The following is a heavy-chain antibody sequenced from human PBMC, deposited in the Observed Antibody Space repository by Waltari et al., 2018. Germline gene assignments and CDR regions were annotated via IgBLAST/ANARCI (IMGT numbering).Heavy chain of an antibody. V-gene: IGHV1-69*12. Sequence: QVQLVQSGAAVKTPGSSVKVSCKASGGTFSSYAISWVRQAPGQGLEWMGGIIPIFGTANYAQKFQGRVTITADESTSTAYMELSSLRSEDTAVYYCAREGPLRDGSGGSCDYWGQGTLVTVSS. CDR1: GGTFSSYA. D-gene: IGHD2-15*01. J-gene: IGHJ4*02. CDR2: IIPIFGTA. CDR3: AREGPLRDGSGGSCDY.